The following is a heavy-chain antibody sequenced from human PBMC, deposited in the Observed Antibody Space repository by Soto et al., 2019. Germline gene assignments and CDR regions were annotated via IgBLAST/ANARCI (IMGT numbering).Heavy chain of an antibody. CDR1: GYSFTSYW. D-gene: IGHD3-10*01. Sequence: GESLKISCKGSGYSFTSYWISWVRQMPGKGLAWMGRIDPSDSYTNYCPSFQGHVTISADKSISTAYLQWSSLKASDTALYYCARPWQGLLWFEECFAHVDIWGTGTMVTV. V-gene: IGHV5-10-1*01. CDR2: IDPSDSYT. CDR3: ARPWQGLLWFEECFAHVDI. J-gene: IGHJ3*02.